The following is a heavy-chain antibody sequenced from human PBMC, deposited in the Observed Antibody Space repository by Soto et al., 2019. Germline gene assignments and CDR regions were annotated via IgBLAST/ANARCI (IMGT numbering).Heavy chain of an antibody. CDR1: GGTFSSYA. Sequence: QVQLVQSGAEAKKPGSSVKVSCKTSGGTFSSYAINWVRQAPGQGLEWMGGIVPLFRTTNYAQKFQGRVTSTADTSTYTVYMELSELRSGDTAVYYCARGGYSSTWSNLLDRSGLDVWGQGTTVTVSS. J-gene: IGHJ6*02. CDR3: ARGGYSSTWSNLLDRSGLDV. V-gene: IGHV1-69*06. D-gene: IGHD6-13*01. CDR2: IVPLFRTT.